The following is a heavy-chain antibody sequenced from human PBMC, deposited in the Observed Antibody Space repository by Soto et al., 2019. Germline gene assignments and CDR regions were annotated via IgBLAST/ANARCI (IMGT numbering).Heavy chain of an antibody. D-gene: IGHD5-18*01. Sequence: QVQLVQSGAEVKKPGSSVKVSCKASGGTFSSYAISWVRQAPGQGLEWMGGIIPIFGTANYAQKFQGRVTITXXEXTXXAYMELSSLRSEDTAVYYCARARTWIQLWLHAFDIWGQGTMVTVSS. CDR2: IIPIFGTA. CDR1: GGTFSSYA. J-gene: IGHJ3*02. V-gene: IGHV1-69*05. CDR3: ARARTWIQLWLHAFDI.